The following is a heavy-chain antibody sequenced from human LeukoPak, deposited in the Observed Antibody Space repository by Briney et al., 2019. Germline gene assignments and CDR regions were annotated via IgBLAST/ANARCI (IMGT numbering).Heavy chain of an antibody. Sequence: GGSLRLSCAASGFTFSSHSMNWVRQAPGKGLEWVSYISSSSSTIYYADSVKGRFTISRDNAKNSLYLQMNSLRAEDTAVYYCARDIGRGEGALFLYWGQGTLVTVSS. CDR2: ISSSSSTI. CDR3: ARDIGRGEGALFLY. V-gene: IGHV3-48*04. J-gene: IGHJ4*02. D-gene: IGHD1-26*01. CDR1: GFTFSSHS.